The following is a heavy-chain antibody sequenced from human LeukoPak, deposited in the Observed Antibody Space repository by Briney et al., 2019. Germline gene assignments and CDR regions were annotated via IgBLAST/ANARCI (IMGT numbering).Heavy chain of an antibody. CDR2: INPSGGST. Sequence: ASVKVSCKASGYTFTSYYMHWVRQAPGQGLEWMGIINPSGGSTSYAQKFQGRVTMTRDTPTSTVYMELSSLRSEDTAVYYCARDHLSTYYDFWSGSYYYYYGMDVWGQGTTVTVSS. D-gene: IGHD3-3*01. V-gene: IGHV1-46*01. J-gene: IGHJ6*02. CDR3: ARDHLSTYYDFWSGSYYYYYGMDV. CDR1: GYTFTSYY.